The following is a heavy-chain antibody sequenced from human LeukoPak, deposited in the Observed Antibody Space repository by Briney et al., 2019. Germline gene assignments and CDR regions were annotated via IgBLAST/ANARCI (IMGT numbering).Heavy chain of an antibody. CDR2: IYYSGST. Sequence: SETLSLTCTVSGGSISSYYWSWIRQPPGKGLEWIGYIYYSGSTNYNPSLKSRVTISVDTSKNQFSLKLSSVTAADTAVYYCARQKERYYDSSGYFDYWGQGTLVTVSS. J-gene: IGHJ4*02. CDR3: ARQKERYYDSSGYFDY. D-gene: IGHD3-22*01. CDR1: GGSISSYY. V-gene: IGHV4-59*08.